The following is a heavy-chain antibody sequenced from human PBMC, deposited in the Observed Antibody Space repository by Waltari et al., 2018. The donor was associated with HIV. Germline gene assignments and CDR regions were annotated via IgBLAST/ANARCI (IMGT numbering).Heavy chain of an antibody. V-gene: IGHV3-48*01. J-gene: IGHJ4*02. CDR1: GFTFSNYT. CDR2: ISRSSSSI. D-gene: IGHD7-27*01. CDR3: ARDINGGWGY. Sequence: EVQLVESGGGLVQPGGSLRLPCAASGFTFSNYTMNWVRQDPGKGMGWVSYISRSSSSIFSADSVKGRFTISRDNAKNSLYLQMNSRRVEDTAVYYWARDINGGWGYWGQGTLVTVAS.